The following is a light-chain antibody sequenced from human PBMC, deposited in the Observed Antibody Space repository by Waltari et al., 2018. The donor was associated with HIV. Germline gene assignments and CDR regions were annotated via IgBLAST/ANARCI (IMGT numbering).Light chain of an antibody. Sequence: QSALTQPAPVSGSPGQSITIPCTGTSSDVGGYNYVSWYQQHPGKAPKLMIYEVSNRPSGVSNRFSGSKSGNTASLTISGLQAEDEADYYCSSYTSSNTLDVFGTGTKVTVL. J-gene: IGLJ1*01. CDR3: SSYTSSNTLDV. CDR2: EVS. CDR1: SSDVGGYNY. V-gene: IGLV2-14*01.